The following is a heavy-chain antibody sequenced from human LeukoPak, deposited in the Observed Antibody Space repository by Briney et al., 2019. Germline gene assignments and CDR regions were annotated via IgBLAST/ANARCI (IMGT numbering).Heavy chain of an antibody. Sequence: GGSLRLSSAASGFTFSSYWMSWVRQAPGKGLEWVANIKQDGSEKYYVDSVKGRFTISRDNAKNSLYLQMNSLRAEDTAVYYCARDRSSGWYYYYGMDVWGQGTTVTVSS. CDR3: ARDRSSGWYYYYGMDV. CDR2: IKQDGSEK. V-gene: IGHV3-7*01. J-gene: IGHJ6*02. CDR1: GFTFSSYW. D-gene: IGHD6-19*01.